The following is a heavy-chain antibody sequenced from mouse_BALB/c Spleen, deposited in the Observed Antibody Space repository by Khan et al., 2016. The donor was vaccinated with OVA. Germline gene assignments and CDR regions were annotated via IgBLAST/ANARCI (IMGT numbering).Heavy chain of an antibody. CDR3: ARSLDDVHSLDY. J-gene: IGHJ4*01. Sequence: EVELVESGGGLVKPGGSLKLSCSASGFTFSNYAMSWVRQTPEKRLECVATISTGGHYTFYPDRVKGRFTISRDNAKNTLYLQMSSLRSEDKAMYYCARSLDDVHSLDYWGQGTSVTVSS. CDR1: GFTFSNYA. V-gene: IGHV5-9-3*01. CDR2: ISTGGHYT.